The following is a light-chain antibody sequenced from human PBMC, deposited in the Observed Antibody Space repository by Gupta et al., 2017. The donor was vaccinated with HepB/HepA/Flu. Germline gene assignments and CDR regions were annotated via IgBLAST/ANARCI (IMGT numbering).Light chain of an antibody. CDR3: QQYGTSPLYI. V-gene: IGKV3-20*01. Sequence: NVLTQSPGSLSLSPGERVTLSCRASQSLNNNFLAWYQQKPGQAPRLLIYGASSRATGISDRFSGSGSGTDFTLTSSRLEPEDFAMYYCQQYGTSPLYIFGQGTKLEIK. CDR1: QSLNNNF. J-gene: IGKJ2*01. CDR2: GAS.